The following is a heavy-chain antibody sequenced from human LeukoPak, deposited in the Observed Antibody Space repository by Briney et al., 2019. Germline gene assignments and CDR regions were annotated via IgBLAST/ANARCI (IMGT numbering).Heavy chain of an antibody. CDR1: GGSISGYY. V-gene: IGHV4-34*01. D-gene: IGHD3-9*01. CDR2: INHSGST. CDR3: ARRRYDILTGYRRRGGWFDP. J-gene: IGHJ5*02. Sequence: PSETLSLTCIVSGGSISGYYWTWIRQPPGKGLEWIGEINHSGSTNYNPSLKSRVTISVDTSKNQFSLKLSSVTAADTAVYYCARRRYDILTGYRRRGGWFDPWGQGTLVTVSS.